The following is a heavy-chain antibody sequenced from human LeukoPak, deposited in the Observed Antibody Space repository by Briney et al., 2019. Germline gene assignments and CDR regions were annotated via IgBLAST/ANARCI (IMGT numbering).Heavy chain of an antibody. D-gene: IGHD3-10*01. CDR1: GGSFSGYY. Sequence: KSSETLSLTCAVYGGSFSGYYWSWIRQPLGKGLEWIGEINHSGSTNYNPSLKSRVTISVDTSKNQFSLKLSSVTAADTAVYYCASRYGSGSYGFDYWGQGTLVTVSS. CDR3: ASRYGSGSYGFDY. J-gene: IGHJ4*02. CDR2: INHSGST. V-gene: IGHV4-34*01.